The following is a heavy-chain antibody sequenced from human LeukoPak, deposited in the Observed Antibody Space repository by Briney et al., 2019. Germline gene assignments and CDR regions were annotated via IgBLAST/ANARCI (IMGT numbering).Heavy chain of an antibody. CDR1: GFTFSTYT. Sequence: GGSLRLSCAASGFTFSTYTTKWVRQAPGKGLQWVSSISSSSSNIYYADSVKGRFTVSRDNAKNSLYLQMNSLRDEDTAVYYCARDSARDYGATYWYFDLWGRGTLVTISA. CDR2: ISSSSSNI. CDR3: ARDSARDYGATYWYFDL. D-gene: IGHD4-17*01. V-gene: IGHV3-21*04. J-gene: IGHJ2*01.